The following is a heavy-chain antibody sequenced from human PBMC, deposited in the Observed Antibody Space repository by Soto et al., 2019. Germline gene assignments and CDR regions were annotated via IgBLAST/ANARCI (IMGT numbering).Heavy chain of an antibody. CDR3: ARSSDDYIWGSYYY. CDR2: INPNSGGT. CDR1: GYTFTGYY. V-gene: IGHV1-2*04. J-gene: IGHJ4*02. D-gene: IGHD3-16*01. Sequence: ASVKVSCKASGYTFTGYYMHWVRQAPGQGLEWMGWINPNSGGTNYAQKFQGWVTMTRDTSISTAYMELSRLRSDDTAVYYCARSSDDYIWGSYYYWGQGTLVTVSS.